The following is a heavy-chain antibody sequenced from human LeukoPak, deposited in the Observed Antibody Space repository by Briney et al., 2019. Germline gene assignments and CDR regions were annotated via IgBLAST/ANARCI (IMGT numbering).Heavy chain of an antibody. CDR1: GYTFTGYY. J-gene: IGHJ5*02. CDR3: AREGAPYSSSSSGFDP. D-gene: IGHD6-6*01. Sequence: GASVKVSCKASGYTFTGYYMHWVRQAPGQGLEWMGWINPNSGGTNYAQKFQGRVTMTRDTSISTAYMELSRLRSDDTAVYYCAREGAPYSSSSSGFDPWGQGTLVTVSS. CDR2: INPNSGGT. V-gene: IGHV1-2*02.